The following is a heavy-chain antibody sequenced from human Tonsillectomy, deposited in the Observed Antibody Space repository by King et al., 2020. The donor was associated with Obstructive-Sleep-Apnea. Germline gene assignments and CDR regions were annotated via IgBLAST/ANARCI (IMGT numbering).Heavy chain of an antibody. CDR1: GFTVSSNY. Sequence: EVQLVESGGGLVQPGGSLRLSCAASGFTVSSNYMSWVRQAPGKGLEWVSVIYSGGTTYYADSVEGRFTISRDNSKNTLYLQMNSLRADDTAVYYCARGHYDVLTGYYSSPWGQGTLVTVSS. J-gene: IGHJ5*02. D-gene: IGHD3-9*01. CDR2: IYSGGTT. CDR3: ARGHYDVLTGYYSSP. V-gene: IGHV3-66*01.